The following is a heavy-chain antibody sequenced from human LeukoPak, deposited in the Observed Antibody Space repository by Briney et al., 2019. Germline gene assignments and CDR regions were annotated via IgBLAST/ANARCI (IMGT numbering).Heavy chain of an antibody. CDR2: INPNNDGT. V-gene: IGHV1-2*02. Sequence: ASVKVSCKASGYPFTDYYIHWVRQAPGQGLEWMGWINPNNDGTNYAQKFQGRVTMTRDTSISAAYMELSRLTSDDTAVYYCARGGSGSYANYWGQGTLVTVSS. J-gene: IGHJ4*02. CDR3: ARGGSGSYANY. D-gene: IGHD1-26*01. CDR1: GYPFTDYY.